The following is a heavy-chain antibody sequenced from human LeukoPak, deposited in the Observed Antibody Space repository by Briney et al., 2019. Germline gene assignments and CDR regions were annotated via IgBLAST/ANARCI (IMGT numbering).Heavy chain of an antibody. Sequence: ASVKVSCKASGYTFTGYYMHWVRQAPGQGLEWMGWINPNSGGTNYAQKFQGRVTMTRDTSISTACMELSRLRSDDTAVYYCASEPRRYCSSTSCYYDYWGQGTLVTVSS. CDR2: INPNSGGT. CDR3: ASEPRRYCSSTSCYYDY. J-gene: IGHJ4*02. V-gene: IGHV1-2*02. CDR1: GYTFTGYY. D-gene: IGHD2-2*01.